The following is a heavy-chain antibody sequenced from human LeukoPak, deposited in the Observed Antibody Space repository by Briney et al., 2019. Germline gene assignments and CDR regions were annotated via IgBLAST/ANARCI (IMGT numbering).Heavy chain of an antibody. Sequence: SSETLSLTCTVSGGSISSYYWSWIRQPPGKGLEWIGYIYYSGSTNYNPSLKSRVTISVDTSKNQFSLKLSSVTAADTAVYYCARGDDYVGLDPWGQGTLVTVSS. D-gene: IGHD4-17*01. CDR1: GGSISSYY. J-gene: IGHJ5*02. CDR2: IYYSGST. V-gene: IGHV4-59*01. CDR3: ARGDDYVGLDP.